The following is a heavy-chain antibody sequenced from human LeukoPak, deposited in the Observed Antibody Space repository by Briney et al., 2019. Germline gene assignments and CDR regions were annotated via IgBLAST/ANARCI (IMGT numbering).Heavy chain of an antibody. D-gene: IGHD4-17*01. CDR3: AREDYGDYV. V-gene: IGHV3-30*03. CDR2: ISNDGSKK. J-gene: IGHJ4*02. Sequence: GGSLRLSCAASGFTFSSYGMHWVRQAPGKGLDWVAVISNDGSKKYYADSVKGRFTISRDNSKNTLSLQVSSLRAEDTAVYYCAREDYGDYVWGQGTLVTVSS. CDR1: GFTFSSYG.